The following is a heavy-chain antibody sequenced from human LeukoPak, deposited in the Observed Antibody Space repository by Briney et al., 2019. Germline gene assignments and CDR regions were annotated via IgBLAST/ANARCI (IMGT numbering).Heavy chain of an antibody. CDR3: ARYVVYGSGKYYFDY. CDR2: INYSGST. J-gene: IGHJ4*02. Sequence: SETLSLTCTVSGGSASSTTYYWRWIRQPPGKGLEWIASINYSGSTHYNPSLKSRVTISVDTSENQFSLKLSSVTAADTAVYYCARYVVYGSGKYYFDYWGQGTLVTVSS. D-gene: IGHD3-10*01. CDR1: GGSASSTTYY. V-gene: IGHV4-39*01.